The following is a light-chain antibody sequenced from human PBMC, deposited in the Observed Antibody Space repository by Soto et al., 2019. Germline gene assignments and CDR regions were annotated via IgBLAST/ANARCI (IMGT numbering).Light chain of an antibody. CDR2: RND. Sequence: QSVLTQPPSASGTPGQRVTISCSGSSSNIGTYYVYWYQHLPGTAPKLLISRNDQRPSGVPDRVSGSKSGTSASLAISGLRSEDEADYYCVTWDDSLNAWVFGGGTKVTVL. CDR3: VTWDDSLNAWV. J-gene: IGLJ3*02. CDR1: SSNIGTYY. V-gene: IGLV1-47*01.